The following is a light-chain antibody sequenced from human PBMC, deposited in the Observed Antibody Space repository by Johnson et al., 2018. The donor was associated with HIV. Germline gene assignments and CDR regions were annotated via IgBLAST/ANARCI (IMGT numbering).Light chain of an antibody. CDR1: SSNIGNNY. CDR3: GKWDSSLRTGF. J-gene: IGLJ1*01. V-gene: IGLV1-51*01. Sequence: QSVLTQPPSVSAAPGQKVTISCSGSSSNIGNNYVSWYQQLPGTAPKLLIYDNNKRPSGIPDRFSGSKSGTSATLGITGLQTGDEADYYCGKWDSSLRTGFFGPGTKLTVL. CDR2: DNN.